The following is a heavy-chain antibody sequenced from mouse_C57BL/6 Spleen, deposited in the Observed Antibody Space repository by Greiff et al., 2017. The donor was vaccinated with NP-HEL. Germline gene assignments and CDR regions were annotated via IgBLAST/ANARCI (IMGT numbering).Heavy chain of an antibody. J-gene: IGHJ3*01. CDR3: ARGGYGYDEAWFAY. CDR2: ISDGGSYT. D-gene: IGHD2-2*01. V-gene: IGHV5-4*01. CDR1: GFTFSSYA. Sequence: EVQVVESGGGLVKPGGSLKLSCAASGFTFSSYAMSWVRQTPEKRLEWVATISDGGSYTYYPDNVKGRFTISRDNAKNNLYLQMSQLTSEDPAVFYEARGGYGYDEAWFAYWGQGTLVTVSA.